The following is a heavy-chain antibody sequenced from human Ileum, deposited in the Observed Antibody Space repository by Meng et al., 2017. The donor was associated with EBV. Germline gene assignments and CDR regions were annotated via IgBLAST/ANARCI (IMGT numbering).Heavy chain of an antibody. V-gene: IGHV3-74*01. D-gene: IGHD4-17*01. CDR3: ARVGDYAYKD. Sequence: VDVVGSGGGLVQPGGSLGLSCAVSGLTFSSFWTHWVRQGPGKGLVWVSRINGDGTSTSYADSVKGRFTISRDNAKNTLYLQMNSLRAEDTAVYYCARVGDYAYKDWGQGTLVTVSS. CDR2: INGDGTST. CDR1: GLTFSSFW. J-gene: IGHJ1*01.